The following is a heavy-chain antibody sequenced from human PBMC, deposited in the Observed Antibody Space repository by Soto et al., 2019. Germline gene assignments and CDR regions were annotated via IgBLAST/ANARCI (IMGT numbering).Heavy chain of an antibody. J-gene: IGHJ4*02. CDR1: GFTFSISG. V-gene: IGHV3-30*18. CDR2: LSYDRRDE. CDR3: AKASTQAPHYFDY. Sequence: QMQLVQSGGGVVQSGKSLRLSCVASGFTFSISGMHWVRQVPGKGLEWVTSLSYDRRDEYYADSVKGRFTISRDNSKSTLYLQMNGLRVDDTAVYYCAKASTQAPHYFDYWGQGTLVTVSS.